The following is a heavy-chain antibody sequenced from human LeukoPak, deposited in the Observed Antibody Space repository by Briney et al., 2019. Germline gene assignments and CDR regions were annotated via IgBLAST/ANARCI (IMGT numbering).Heavy chain of an antibody. D-gene: IGHD2/OR15-2a*01. Sequence: YGXXXXGYYWSWIRQPPGKGLEWIGEINHSGSTNYNPSLKSRVTISVDTSKNQFSLKLSSVTAADTAVYYCARGLSPGSWGQGTLVTVSS. CDR2: INHSGST. CDR3: ARGLSPGS. CDR1: GXXXXGYY. J-gene: IGHJ5*02. V-gene: IGHV4-34*01.